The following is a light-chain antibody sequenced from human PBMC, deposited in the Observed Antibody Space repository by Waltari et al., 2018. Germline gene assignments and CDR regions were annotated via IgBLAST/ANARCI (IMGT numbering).Light chain of an antibody. CDR2: DAS. CDR3: QQYHNLPVT. Sequence: DIQMTQSPSSLSASIGDRVTITCQASQGIRDFVNWYQQKPWKAPKLLIYDASNLEPGVPSRFSGSGSGTDFTFTISSLQPEDIATYYCQQYHNLPVTFGGGTKVGIK. J-gene: IGKJ4*01. CDR1: QGIRDF. V-gene: IGKV1-33*01.